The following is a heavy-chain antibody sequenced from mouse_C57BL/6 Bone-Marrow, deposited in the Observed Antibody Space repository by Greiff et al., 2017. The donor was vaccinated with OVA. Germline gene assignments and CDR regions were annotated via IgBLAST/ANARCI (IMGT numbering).Heavy chain of an antibody. V-gene: IGHV5-17*01. CDR2: ISSGSSTI. D-gene: IGHD1-1*01. Sequence: DVMLVESGGGLVKPGGSLKLSCAASGFTFSDYGMHWVRQAPEKGLEWVAYISSGSSTIYYADTVKGRFTISRDNAKNTLFLQMTSLRSEDTAMYYCARGGFITTVVATNYYAMDYWGQGTSVTVSS. CDR1: GFTFSDYG. J-gene: IGHJ4*01. CDR3: ARGGFITTVVATNYYAMDY.